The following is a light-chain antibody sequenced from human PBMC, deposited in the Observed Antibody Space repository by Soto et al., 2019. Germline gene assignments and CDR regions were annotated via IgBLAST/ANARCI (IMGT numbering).Light chain of an antibody. J-gene: IGLJ1*01. V-gene: IGLV1-47*02. CDR1: SSNLGSNY. CDR2: SNN. Sequence: QSVLTQPPSASGTPGQSVTISCSGSSSNLGSNYVYWYQQLPGTAPKLLIYSNNQRPSGVPDRFSGSKSGTSASLAISGLRSEDEADYYCAAWDDSLSAVCVFGNGKKVTV. CDR3: AAWDDSLSAVCV.